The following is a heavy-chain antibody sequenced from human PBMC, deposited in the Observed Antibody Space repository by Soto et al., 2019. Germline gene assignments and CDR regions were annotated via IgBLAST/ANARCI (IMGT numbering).Heavy chain of an antibody. D-gene: IGHD1-1*01. CDR2: INTDGSTT. Sequence: EVQLVESGGVSVQPGGSLRLSCTASGFTLSNYWMHWVRQAPGKGLVWVSRINTDGSTTTYADSVKGRFTISRDNAKNTVYLQVNSLRDEDTAVYYCVRIRRGDGYTFGYWGQGTLVTVSS. CDR3: VRIRRGDGYTFGY. V-gene: IGHV3-74*01. CDR1: GFTLSNYW. J-gene: IGHJ4*02.